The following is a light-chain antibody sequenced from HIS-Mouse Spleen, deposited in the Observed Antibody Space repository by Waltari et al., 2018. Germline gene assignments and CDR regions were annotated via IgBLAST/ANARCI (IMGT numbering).Light chain of an antibody. Sequence: QSALTQPASVSGSPGQSITTPCTGTSSDVGGYNYVSWYQHHPGKAPKLMIYEVSNRPSGVSNLFSGSKSGNTASLTISVLQAEDEADYYCSSYTSSSTLVFGGGTKLTVL. CDR3: SSYTSSSTLV. CDR1: SSDVGGYNY. V-gene: IGLV2-14*01. CDR2: EVS. J-gene: IGLJ2*01.